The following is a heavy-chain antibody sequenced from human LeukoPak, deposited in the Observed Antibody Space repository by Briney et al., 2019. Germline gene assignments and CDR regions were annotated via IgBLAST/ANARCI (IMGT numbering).Heavy chain of an antibody. V-gene: IGHV1-8*01. J-gene: IGHJ3*02. Sequence: ASVKVSCKASGYTFTSYDINWVRQATGQGLEWMGWVNPNSGNTGYAQKFQGRVTMTRNTSISTAYMELSSLRSEDTAVYYCARRYYGDGAFDIWGQGTMVTVSS. CDR1: GYTFTSYD. CDR3: ARRYYGDGAFDI. D-gene: IGHD4-17*01. CDR2: VNPNSGNT.